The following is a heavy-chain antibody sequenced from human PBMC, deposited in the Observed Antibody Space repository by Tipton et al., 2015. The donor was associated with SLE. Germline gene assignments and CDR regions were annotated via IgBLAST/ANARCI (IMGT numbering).Heavy chain of an antibody. CDR2: IHTSGST. V-gene: IGHV4-61*05. CDR3: ARGFEYSSSEPFDY. J-gene: IGHJ4*02. CDR1: GGSISSSSYY. D-gene: IGHD6-6*01. Sequence: TLSLTCTVSGGSISSSSYYWGWIRQPPGKGLEWIGHIHTSGSTNYNPSLKSRVTISVDTSKNQFSLKLSSVTAADTAVYYCARGFEYSSSEPFDYWGQGTLVTVSS.